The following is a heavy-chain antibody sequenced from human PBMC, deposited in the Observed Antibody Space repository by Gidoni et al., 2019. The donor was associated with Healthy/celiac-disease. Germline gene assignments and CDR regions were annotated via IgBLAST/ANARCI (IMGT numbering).Heavy chain of an antibody. Sequence: QVQLQQWGAGLLKPSETLSHTCAVYGGSFSGYYWSWIRQPPGKGLEWIGEINHSGSTNYNPSLKSRVTISVDTSKNQFSLKLSSVTAADTAVYYCARSGYASSPGAFDIWGQGTMVTVSS. V-gene: IGHV4-34*01. D-gene: IGHD5-12*01. CDR3: ARSGYASSPGAFDI. CDR2: INHSGST. J-gene: IGHJ3*02. CDR1: GGSFSGYY.